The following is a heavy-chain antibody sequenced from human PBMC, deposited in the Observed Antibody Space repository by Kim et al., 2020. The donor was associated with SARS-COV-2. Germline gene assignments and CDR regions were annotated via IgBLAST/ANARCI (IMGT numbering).Heavy chain of an antibody. J-gene: IGHJ4*02. CDR3: AKGRVRGNFGVEFDY. V-gene: IGHV3-30*18. D-gene: IGHD3-16*01. CDR1: GFTFSSYG. Sequence: GGSLRLSCAASGFTFSSYGMHWVRQAPGKGLEWVAVISYDGSNKYYADSVKGRFTISRDNSKNTLYLQMNSLRAEDTAVYYCAKGRVRGNFGVEFDYWGQGTLVTVSS. CDR2: ISYDGSNK.